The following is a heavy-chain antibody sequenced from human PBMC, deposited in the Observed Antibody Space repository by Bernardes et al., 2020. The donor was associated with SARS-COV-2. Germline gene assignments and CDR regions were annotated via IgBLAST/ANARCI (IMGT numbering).Heavy chain of an antibody. Sequence: GGSLRLSCAASGFTFSSYGMHWVRQAPGKGLEWVAVIWYAGSNKYYADSVKGRFTISRDNSKNTLYLQMNSLRAEDTAVYYCAREGDCTNGVCFGLDYWGQGTLVTVSS. D-gene: IGHD2-8*01. CDR1: GFTFSSYG. CDR2: IWYAGSNK. CDR3: AREGDCTNGVCFGLDY. J-gene: IGHJ4*02. V-gene: IGHV3-33*01.